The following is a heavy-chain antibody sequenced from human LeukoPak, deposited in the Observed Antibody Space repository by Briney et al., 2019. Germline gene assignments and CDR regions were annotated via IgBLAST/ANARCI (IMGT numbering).Heavy chain of an antibody. CDR2: ISGSGGST. CDR1: GFTFSSYA. Sequence: GGSLRLSCAASGFTFSSYAMSWVRQAPGKGLEWVSAISGSGGSTYYADSVKGRFTISRDNSKNTLYLQMNSLRAEDTAVYYCAKDFGRESYYDFWSGYLDYWGQGTLVTVSS. CDR3: AKDFGRESYYDFWSGYLDY. V-gene: IGHV3-23*01. D-gene: IGHD3-3*01. J-gene: IGHJ4*02.